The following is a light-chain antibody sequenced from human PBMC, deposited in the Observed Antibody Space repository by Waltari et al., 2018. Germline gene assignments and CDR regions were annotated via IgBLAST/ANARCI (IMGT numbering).Light chain of an antibody. V-gene: IGLV2-14*01. CDR3: SSYTTSSAPGV. CDR1: DSHVRPYDF. J-gene: IGLJ1*01. CDR2: GVS. Sequence: QPALPQPASVPGSPGQSIPISCPVTDSHVRPYDFLSWYQQHPGKAPHRIIYGVSNRPSGISNRFSASKSGNTASLTICGLQAEDEADYYCSSYTTSSAPGVFGTGTRVTVL.